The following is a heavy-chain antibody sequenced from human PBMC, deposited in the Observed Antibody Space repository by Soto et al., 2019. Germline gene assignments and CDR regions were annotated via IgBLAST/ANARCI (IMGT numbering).Heavy chain of an antibody. D-gene: IGHD5-18*01. J-gene: IGHJ6*02. CDR3: ARDLGGYSYGYAYYYYYGMDV. CDR1: GGSISSYY. Sequence: ETLSLTCTVSGGSISSYYWSWIRQPPGKGLEWIGYIYYSGSTNYNPSLKSRVTISVDTSKNQFSLKLSSVTAADTAVYYCARDLGGYSYGYAYYYYYGMDVWGQGTTVTVSS. CDR2: IYYSGST. V-gene: IGHV4-59*01.